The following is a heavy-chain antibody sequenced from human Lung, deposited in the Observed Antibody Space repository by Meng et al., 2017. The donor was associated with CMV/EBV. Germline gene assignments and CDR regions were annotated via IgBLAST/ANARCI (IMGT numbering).Heavy chain of an antibody. D-gene: IGHD2-15*01. V-gene: IGHV1-2*02. J-gene: IGHJ4*02. CDR2: INPHTGGT. CDR3: ARGFLAAKSGLRSLTY. Sequence: ASVKVSCKSSGYTFGGYYIHWVRQAPGQGLEWMGWINPHTGGTFYAQRFQGRVTMTRDTSISTAYMELGSLRSDDTAVYYCARGFLAAKSGLRSLTYWGQGTLVTVSS. CDR1: GYTFGGYY.